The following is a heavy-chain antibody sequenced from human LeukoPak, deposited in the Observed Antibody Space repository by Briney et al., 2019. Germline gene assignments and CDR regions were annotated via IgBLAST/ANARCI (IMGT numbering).Heavy chain of an antibody. CDR1: GYTFISYG. V-gene: IGHV1-2*06. J-gene: IGHJ5*02. Sequence: GASVKVSCKASGYTFISYGISWVRQAPGQGLEWMGRINPNSGGTNYAQKFQGRVTMTRDTSISTAYMELSRLRSDDTAVYYCARVGRYCSSTSCYIQGNWFDPWGQGTLVTVSS. CDR2: INPNSGGT. D-gene: IGHD2-2*02. CDR3: ARVGRYCSSTSCYIQGNWFDP.